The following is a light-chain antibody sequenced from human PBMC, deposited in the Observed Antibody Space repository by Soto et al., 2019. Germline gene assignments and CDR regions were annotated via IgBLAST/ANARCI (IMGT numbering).Light chain of an antibody. CDR2: AAS. CDR3: QQRATAPFT. J-gene: IGKJ3*01. V-gene: IGKV1-39*01. Sequence: DIQMTQSPSSLSASVGDRVTITCRASQNINTYLNWYQQKPGKAPKLLIFAASSFQSGVPSRFNGSGCRTDFTLTVSSRQPEYFATYYCQQRATAPFTFGPGTKVDIE. CDR1: QNINTY.